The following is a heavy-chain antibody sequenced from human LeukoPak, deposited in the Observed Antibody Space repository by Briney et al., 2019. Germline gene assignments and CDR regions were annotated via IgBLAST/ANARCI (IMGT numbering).Heavy chain of an antibody. J-gene: IGHJ4*02. CDR3: ARGFPPRRNYGSSGYYSYYFDH. V-gene: IGHV4-34*01. CDR1: GGSFSGYY. Sequence: SETLSLTCAVYGGSFSGYYWSWIRQPPGKGLEWIGEINHSGSTNYNPSLKSRVTISVDTSKNQFSLKLSSVTAADAAVYYCARGFPPRRNYGSSGYYSYYFDHWGQGTLVTVSS. CDR2: INHSGST. D-gene: IGHD3-22*01.